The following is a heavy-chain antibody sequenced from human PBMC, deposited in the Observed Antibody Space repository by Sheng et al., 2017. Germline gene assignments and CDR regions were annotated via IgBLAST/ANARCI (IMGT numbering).Heavy chain of an antibody. D-gene: IGHD3-22*01. Sequence: EVQLVESGGGLVQPGGSLRLSCAASGFTFSSYWMHWVRQAPGKGLVWVSRINSDGSSTSYADSVKGRFTISRDNAKNTLYLQMNSLRAEDTAVYYCARPTMTSGAFDIWGQGTMVTVSS. CDR2: INSDGSST. J-gene: IGHJ3*02. CDR1: GFTFSSYW. V-gene: IGHV3-74*01. CDR3: ARPTMTSGAFDI.